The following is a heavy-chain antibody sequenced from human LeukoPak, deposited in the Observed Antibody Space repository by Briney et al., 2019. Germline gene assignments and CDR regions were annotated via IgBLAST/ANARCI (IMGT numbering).Heavy chain of an antibody. CDR3: AREGIVATLDY. CDR2: ISYDGSTT. CDR1: GFTFSSIA. Sequence: GKSLRLSCAASGFTFSSIAMHWVRQAPGKGLEWVAVISYDGSTTYYADSVKGRFTISRDNSKNTLYLQMNSLRAEDTAVYYCAREGIVATLDYWGQGTLVTVSS. D-gene: IGHD5-12*01. J-gene: IGHJ4*02. V-gene: IGHV3-30-3*01.